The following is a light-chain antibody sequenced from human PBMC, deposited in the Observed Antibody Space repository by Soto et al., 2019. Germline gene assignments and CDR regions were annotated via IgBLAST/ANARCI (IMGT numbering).Light chain of an antibody. CDR2: GAS. Sequence: IVLTQSPCTLALSPWERATLSCRASQTVNNDYLAWYQQKPGQAPRLLIYGASSSATGIPDRFSGSGSGTDFTLTISRLEHGDFATYYCQQFNNYPLTFGGGTKVDIK. V-gene: IGKV3-20*01. CDR3: QQFNNYPLT. CDR1: QTVNNDY. J-gene: IGKJ4*01.